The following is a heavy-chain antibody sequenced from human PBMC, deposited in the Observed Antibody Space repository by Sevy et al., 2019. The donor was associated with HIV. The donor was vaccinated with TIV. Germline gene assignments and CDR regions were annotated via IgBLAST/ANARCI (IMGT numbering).Heavy chain of an antibody. V-gene: IGHV3-48*02. CDR3: AREMYYDILTGYGGEGFDI. CDR1: GFTFSSYS. CDR2: ISSSSSTI. Sequence: GESLKISCAASGFTFSSYSMNWVRQAPGKGLEWVSYISSSSSTIYYADSVKGRFTISRDNAKNSLYLQMNSLRDEDTAVYYCAREMYYDILTGYGGEGFDIWGQGTMVTVSS. J-gene: IGHJ3*02. D-gene: IGHD3-9*01.